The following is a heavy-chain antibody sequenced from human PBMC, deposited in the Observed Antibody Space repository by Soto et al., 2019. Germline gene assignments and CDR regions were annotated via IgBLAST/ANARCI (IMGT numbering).Heavy chain of an antibody. Sequence: CGSRLLSCSAARFPLRSYAMSWVRQAPGKGLEWVSAISGSGGSTYYADSVKGRFTISRDNSKNTLYLQMNSLRAEDKAVYSCAKYGMDVWGQGTTVTVSS. J-gene: IGHJ6*02. CDR2: ISGSGGST. V-gene: IGHV3-23*01. CDR3: AKYGMDV. CDR1: RFPLRSYA.